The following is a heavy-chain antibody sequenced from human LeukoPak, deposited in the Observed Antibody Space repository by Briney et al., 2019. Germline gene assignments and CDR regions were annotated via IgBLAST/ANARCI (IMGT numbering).Heavy chain of an antibody. V-gene: IGHV4-34*01. CDR3: ARGTGYSSGCPDY. CDR1: GGSFSGYY. J-gene: IGHJ4*02. D-gene: IGHD6-19*01. CDR2: IYHSGST. Sequence: SETLSLTCAVYGGSFSGYYWSWIRQPPGKGLEWIGEIYHSGSTNYSPSLKSRVTISVDKSRNQFSLKLSSVTAADTAVYYCARGTGYSSGCPDYWGQGTLVTVSS.